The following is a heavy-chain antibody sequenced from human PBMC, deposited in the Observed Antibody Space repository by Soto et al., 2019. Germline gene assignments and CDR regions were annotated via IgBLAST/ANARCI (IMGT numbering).Heavy chain of an antibody. J-gene: IGHJ6*02. CDR2: INPNSGGT. V-gene: IGHV1-2*04. D-gene: IGHD4-4*01. Sequence: AAVKVSCKASGYTFTGYYMHWVRQAPGQGLEWMGWINPNSGGTNYAQKFQGWVTMTRDTSISTAYMELSRLRSDDTAVYYCARDLTSTPDYYYGMDVWGQGTTVNV. CDR3: ARDLTSTPDYYYGMDV. CDR1: GYTFTGYY.